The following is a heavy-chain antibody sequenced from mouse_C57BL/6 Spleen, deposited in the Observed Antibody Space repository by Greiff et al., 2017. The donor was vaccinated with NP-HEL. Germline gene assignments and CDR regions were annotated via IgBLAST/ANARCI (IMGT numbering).Heavy chain of an antibody. J-gene: IGHJ2*01. CDR1: GFTFSSYA. D-gene: IGHD2-10*01. CDR2: ISDGGSYT. Sequence: EVQVVESGGGLVKPGGSLKLSCAASGFTFSSYAMSWVRQTPEKRLEWVATISDGGSYTYYPDNVKGRFTISRDNAKNNLYLQMSHLKSEDTAMYYCARGGALLSIFDYWGQGTTLTVSS. V-gene: IGHV5-4*01. CDR3: ARGGALLSIFDY.